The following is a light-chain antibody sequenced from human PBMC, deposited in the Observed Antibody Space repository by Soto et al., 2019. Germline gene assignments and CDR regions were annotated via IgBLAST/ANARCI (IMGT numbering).Light chain of an antibody. J-gene: IGLJ3*02. V-gene: IGLV1-44*01. CDR1: NSNIGRYS. CDR2: SDD. Sequence: QSVLTQPPSLSGTPGQRVTISCSGSNSNIGRYSVNWYQLSPGTAPKILIYSDDERPSGVPDRFSGSKSGTSASLAISGLQSEDEAEYYCAAWDDNLNGPLFGGGTKLTVL. CDR3: AAWDDNLNGPL.